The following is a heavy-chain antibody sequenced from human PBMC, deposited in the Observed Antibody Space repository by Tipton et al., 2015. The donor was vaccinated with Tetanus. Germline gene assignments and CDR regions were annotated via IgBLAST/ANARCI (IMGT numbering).Heavy chain of an antibody. J-gene: IGHJ5*02. CDR3: ARHLPNWKDDH. CDR2: IDPGGSYV. Sequence: MQLVQSGAEVKKPGEPVRISCKGSGYRFTTYWITWVRQMPGQGLEWMGTIDPGGSYVNYSPSFQGLVTISTDQSISTAYLQGSGLKASDTAMYFCARHLPNWKDDHWGQGTLVTVSS. CDR1: GYRFTTYW. V-gene: IGHV5-10-1*01. D-gene: IGHD1-20*01.